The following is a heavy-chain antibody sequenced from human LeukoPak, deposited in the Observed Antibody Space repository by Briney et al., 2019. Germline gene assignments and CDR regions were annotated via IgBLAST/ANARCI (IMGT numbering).Heavy chain of an antibody. CDR2: ISRSGGST. D-gene: IGHD6-19*01. CDR3: AKLETGSDWPEGPYYFDY. V-gene: IGHV3-23*01. J-gene: IGHJ4*02. CDR1: GFTFSSYA. Sequence: PGGSLRLSCAASGFTFSSYAMSWVHQAPGKGLEWVSGISRSGGSTYYADSVKGRFTISRDNSKNTLYLQMNSLRAEDTAVYYCAKLETGSDWPEGPYYFDYWGQGTLVTVSS.